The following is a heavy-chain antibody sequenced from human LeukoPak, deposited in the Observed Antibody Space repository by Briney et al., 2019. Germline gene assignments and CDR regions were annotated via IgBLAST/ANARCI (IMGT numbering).Heavy chain of an antibody. D-gene: IGHD5-24*01. CDR1: GGSISSSSYY. V-gene: IGHV4-39*07. J-gene: IGHJ4*02. Sequence: PSETLSLTCTVSGGSISSSSYYWGWIRQPPGKGLEWIGSIYYSGSTYYNPSLKSRVTISVDTSKNQFSLKLSSVTAADTAVYYCAREEMATISLGYWGQGTLVTVSS. CDR2: IYYSGST. CDR3: AREEMATISLGY.